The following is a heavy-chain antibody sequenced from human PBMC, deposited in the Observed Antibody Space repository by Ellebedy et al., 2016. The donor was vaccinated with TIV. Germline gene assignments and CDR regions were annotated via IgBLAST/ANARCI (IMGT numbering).Heavy chain of an antibody. CDR3: AKAPFGVVIIYYFDY. CDR1: GFTFSSYA. Sequence: GGSLRLSXAASGFTFSSYAMSWVRQAPGKGLEWVSAISGSGGSTYYADSVKGRFTISRDNSKNTLYLQMNSLRAEDTAVYYCAKAPFGVVIIYYFDYWGQGTLVTVSS. D-gene: IGHD3-3*01. CDR2: ISGSGGST. J-gene: IGHJ4*02. V-gene: IGHV3-23*01.